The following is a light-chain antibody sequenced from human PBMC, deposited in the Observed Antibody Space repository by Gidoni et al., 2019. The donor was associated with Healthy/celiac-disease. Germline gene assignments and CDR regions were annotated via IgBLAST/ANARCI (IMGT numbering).Light chain of an antibody. V-gene: IGLV1-44*01. J-gene: IGLJ2*01. CDR1: SSNIGSNT. CDR3: AAWDDSLV. CDR2: SNN. Sequence: QPVLTQPPSASGTPGQRVTISRSGSSSNIGSNTVIWYQQLPGTAPKLLIYSNNQRPSGVPDRFSGSKSGTSASLAISGLQSEDEADYYCAAWDDSLVFGGGTKLTVL.